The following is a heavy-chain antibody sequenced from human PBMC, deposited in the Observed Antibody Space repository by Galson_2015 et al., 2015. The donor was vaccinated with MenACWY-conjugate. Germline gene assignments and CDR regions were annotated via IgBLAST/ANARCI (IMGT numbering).Heavy chain of an antibody. CDR1: GDSITSYY. J-gene: IGHJ4*02. CDR3: ARQSGAYSYGFLDY. D-gene: IGHD5-18*01. V-gene: IGHV4-59*08. Sequence: ETLSLTCAISGDSITSYYWNWIRQPPGKGLEWIGYVHHTGSTSYKPSLSSRVTMSVDTSNSRFSLKLSSVTAADTAVYYCARQSGAYSYGFLDYWGQGTLVTVSS. CDR2: VHHTGST.